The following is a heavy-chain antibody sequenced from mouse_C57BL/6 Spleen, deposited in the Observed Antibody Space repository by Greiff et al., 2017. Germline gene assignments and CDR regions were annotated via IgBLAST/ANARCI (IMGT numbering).Heavy chain of an antibody. CDR3: TYGPWFAD. CDR1: GFNIKDDY. V-gene: IGHV14-4*01. CDR2: IDPENGDT. J-gene: IGHJ3*01. Sequence: EVQLQQSGAELVRPGASVKLSCTASGFNIKDDYMHWVKQRPEQGLEWIGWIDPENGDTEYASKFQGKATITADTSSNTAYLQLSSLTSEDTAVYYCTYGPWFADWGQGGLVTVSA. D-gene: IGHD1-1*02.